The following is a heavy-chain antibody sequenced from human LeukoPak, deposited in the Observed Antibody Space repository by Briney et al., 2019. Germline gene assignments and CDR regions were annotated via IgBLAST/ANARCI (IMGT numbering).Heavy chain of an antibody. CDR1: GFTFSSYA. CDR3: VRGDNRDQ. J-gene: IGHJ4*02. V-gene: IGHV3-7*01. D-gene: IGHD2-2*01. Sequence: PGGSLRLSCAASGFTFSSYAMHWVRQAPGKGLEWVANINQDGSEKYYVDSVKGRFTISRDNAKNSLYLDMSNLGAEDTAVYFCVRGDNRDQWGQGTLVTVSS. CDR2: INQDGSEK.